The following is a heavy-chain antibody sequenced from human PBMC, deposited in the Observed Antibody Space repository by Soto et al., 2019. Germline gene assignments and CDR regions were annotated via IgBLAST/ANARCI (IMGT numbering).Heavy chain of an antibody. CDR1: GGSISSGGYY. Sequence: QVQLQESGPGLVKPSQTLSLTCTVSGGSISSGGYYWSWIRQHPGKGLEWIGYIYYSGSTYYNPSPKSRVTISIDTSKNQCSLTLSSVTAADTAVYYCARYLQYSRLFYGMDVWGQGTTVTVSS. CDR3: ARYLQYSRLFYGMDV. CDR2: IYYSGST. J-gene: IGHJ6*02. V-gene: IGHV4-31*03. D-gene: IGHD6-13*01.